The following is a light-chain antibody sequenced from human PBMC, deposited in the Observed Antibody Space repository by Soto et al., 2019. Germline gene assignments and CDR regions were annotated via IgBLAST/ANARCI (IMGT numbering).Light chain of an antibody. CDR2: GAS. CDR3: QQYGSSPIT. V-gene: IGKV3-20*01. CDR1: KSVSSSY. J-gene: IGKJ3*01. Sequence: IVLTQSPGTLSLSPGERATLSSRASKSVSSSYLAWYQQKPGQAPRLLIYGASSRATGIPDRFSGSGSGTDFTLTISRLEPEDFAVYYCQQYGSSPITFGPGTKVDI.